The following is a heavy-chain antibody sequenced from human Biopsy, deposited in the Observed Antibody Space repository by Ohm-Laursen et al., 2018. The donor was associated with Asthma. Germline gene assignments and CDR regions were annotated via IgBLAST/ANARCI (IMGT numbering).Heavy chain of an antibody. V-gene: IGHV3-48*03. CDR1: GFTFSNYA. D-gene: IGHD3-3*02. Sequence: SLRLSCTASGFTFSNYAMSWVRQAPGKGLEWVSSISSSGSTTYPAESVKGRFTISRDNAKNSLYLQMNSLRAEDTAVYYCARTFHFWSPYHAEHYQLWGQGTLVTASP. J-gene: IGHJ1*01. CDR2: ISSSGSTT. CDR3: ARTFHFWSPYHAEHYQL.